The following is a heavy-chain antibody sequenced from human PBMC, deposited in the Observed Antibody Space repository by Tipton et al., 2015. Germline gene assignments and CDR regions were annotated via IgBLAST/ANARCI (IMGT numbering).Heavy chain of an antibody. CDR3: ARSSSGWYRSLAY. Sequence: GSLRLSCAASGFIVRDNYMTWVRQAPGKGLEWVSVIYSGGDTYYADSVKGRFTISRDNSKTTLYLQMDSLRAEDTAVYYCARSSSGWYRSLAYWGQGTLVTASS. CDR2: IYSGGDT. J-gene: IGHJ4*02. CDR1: GFIVRDNY. V-gene: IGHV3-53*01. D-gene: IGHD6-19*01.